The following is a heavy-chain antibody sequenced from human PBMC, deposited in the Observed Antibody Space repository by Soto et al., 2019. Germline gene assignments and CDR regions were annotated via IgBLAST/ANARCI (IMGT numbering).Heavy chain of an antibody. J-gene: IGHJ4*02. CDR2: IYQSEYA. CDR3: ARGDTRLGELSHDY. CDR1: GGSVTSGGHS. V-gene: IGHV4-30-2*01. Sequence: SETLSLTCVVSGGSVTSGGHSWSWIRQPPGKGLEWVGSIYQSEYAYYNPSLRSRVAISVDRSNNQVSLKVTSVTAADTAVYFCARGDTRLGELSHDYWGQGTLVTVS. D-gene: IGHD3-16*02.